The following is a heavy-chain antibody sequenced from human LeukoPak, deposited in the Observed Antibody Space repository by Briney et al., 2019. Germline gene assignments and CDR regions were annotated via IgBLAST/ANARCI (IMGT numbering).Heavy chain of an antibody. D-gene: IGHD2-8*02. CDR3: AKDRVDYWDPLDY. Sequence: GGSLRLSCAASGFTFSSNAMSWVRQAAGKGLEWISTISSSGGSTYYTDSVKGRFTISRDNSKNTLYLQMNSLRAEDTAVYYCAKDRVDYWDPLDYWGQGTLVTVSS. J-gene: IGHJ4*02. V-gene: IGHV3-23*01. CDR1: GFTFSSNA. CDR2: ISSSGGST.